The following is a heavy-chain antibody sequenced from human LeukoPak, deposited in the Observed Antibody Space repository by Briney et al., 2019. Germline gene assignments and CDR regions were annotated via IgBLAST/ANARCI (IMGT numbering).Heavy chain of an antibody. J-gene: IGHJ4*02. D-gene: IGHD1-1*01. V-gene: IGHV1-2*04. CDR1: GYTFTGYY. CDR2: INPNSGGT. Sequence: VASVKVSCKASGYTFTGYYMHWVRQAPGQGLEWMGWINPNSGGTNYAQKFQGWVTMTRDTSISTAYMELSRLRSDDTAVYYCARELESGNFGYWGQGTLVTVSS. CDR3: ARELESGNFGY.